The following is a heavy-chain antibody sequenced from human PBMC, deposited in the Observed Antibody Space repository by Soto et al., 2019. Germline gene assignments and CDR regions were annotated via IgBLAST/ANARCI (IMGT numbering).Heavy chain of an antibody. CDR3: AREWNVVVVAATYYGMDV. D-gene: IGHD2-15*01. V-gene: IGHV3-30-3*01. J-gene: IGHJ6*02. CDR2: ISYDGSNK. CDR1: GFTFSSYA. Sequence: GGSLRLSCAASGFTFSSYAMHWVRQAPGKGLEWVAVISYDGSNKYYADSVKGRFTISRDNSKNTLYLQMNSLRAEDTAVYYCAREWNVVVVAATYYGMDVWGQGTTVTVSS.